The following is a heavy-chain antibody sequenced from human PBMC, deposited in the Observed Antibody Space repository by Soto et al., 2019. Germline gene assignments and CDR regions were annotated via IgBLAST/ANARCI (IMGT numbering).Heavy chain of an antibody. CDR3: AKATDILTGWYFDY. J-gene: IGHJ4*02. CDR2: ISWNSGSI. V-gene: IGHV3-9*01. D-gene: IGHD3-9*01. Sequence: ALRLSCAASGFTFDDYAMHWVRQAPGKGLEWVSGISWNSGSIGYADSVKGRFTISRDNAKNSLYLQMNSLRAEDTALYYCAKATDILTGWYFDYWGQGTLVTVSS. CDR1: GFTFDDYA.